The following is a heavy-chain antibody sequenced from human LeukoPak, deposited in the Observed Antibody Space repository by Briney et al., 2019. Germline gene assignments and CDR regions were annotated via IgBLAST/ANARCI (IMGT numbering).Heavy chain of an antibody. J-gene: IGHJ4*02. D-gene: IGHD2-15*01. Sequence: SETLSLTCTVSGGSIRSSYYYWGWIRQPPGKGLEWIGSIYYSGSTYYNPSLKSRVTISVDTSKNQFSLKLSSVTAADTAVYYCARQPTYCSGGSCYSASLFDYWGQGTLVTVSS. CDR3: ARQPTYCSGGSCYSASLFDY. CDR1: GGSIRSSYYY. CDR2: IYYSGST. V-gene: IGHV4-39*01.